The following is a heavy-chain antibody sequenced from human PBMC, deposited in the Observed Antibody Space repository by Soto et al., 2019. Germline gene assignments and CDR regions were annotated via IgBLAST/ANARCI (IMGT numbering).Heavy chain of an antibody. CDR1: GYSFTTYG. CDR3: ARPGYCRSTSCHSHFDF. Sequence: ASVKVSCKASGYSFTTYGISWLRQAPGQGPEWLGWISAYHVNTNYSQRLQGRVTMTTDPSTSTAYMELRNLISDDTAVYYCARPGYCRSTSCHSHFDFWGQRTLLAVCS. V-gene: IGHV1-18*04. CDR2: ISAYHVNT. J-gene: IGHJ4*02. D-gene: IGHD2-2*01.